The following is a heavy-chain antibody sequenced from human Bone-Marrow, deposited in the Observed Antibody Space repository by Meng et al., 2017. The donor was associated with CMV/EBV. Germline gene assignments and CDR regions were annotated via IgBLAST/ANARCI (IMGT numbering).Heavy chain of an antibody. J-gene: IGHJ5*02. CDR2: INPNSGGK. V-gene: IGHV1-2*02. CDR1: GYRFTGYY. Sequence: GESLKISCKASGYRFTGYYMHWVRQAPGQGLEWMGWINPNSGGKNYAQKFQGRVTMTRDTSISTAHMELSRLRSDDTAVYYRARRRYDYGDSRWFDPWGQGTLVTVSS. D-gene: IGHD4-17*01. CDR3: ARRRYDYGDSRWFDP.